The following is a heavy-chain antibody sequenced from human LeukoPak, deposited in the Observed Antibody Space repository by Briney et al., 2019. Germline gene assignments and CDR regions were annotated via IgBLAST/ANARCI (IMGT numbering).Heavy chain of an antibody. CDR3: ARQNIVVVVAATPGAFDI. D-gene: IGHD2-15*01. CDR1: GYSISSGYY. CDR2: IYHSGST. Sequence: PSETLSLTCAVSGYSISSGYYWGWIRQPPGKGLEWIGSIYHSGSTYYNPSLKSLVTISLDTSNNELSLRLSSVTAADTAIYYCARQNIVVVVAATPGAFDIWGQGTLVTVSS. V-gene: IGHV4-38-2*01. J-gene: IGHJ3*02.